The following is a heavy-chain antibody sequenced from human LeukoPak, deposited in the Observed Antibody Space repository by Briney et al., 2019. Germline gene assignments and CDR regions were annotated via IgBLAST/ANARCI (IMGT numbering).Heavy chain of an antibody. CDR2: IWYDGGNK. CDR3: AKDGPEIVNAYYYYMDV. CDR1: GFTFSAYG. D-gene: IGHD5-24*01. Sequence: GGSLRLSCAASGFTFSAYGMHWVRQAPGKGLEWVAIIWYDGGNKYYADSVKGRFTISRDNSKNTLFLQMNSLRVEDTAVYYCAKDGPEIVNAYYYYMDVWGKGTTVTVS. J-gene: IGHJ6*03. V-gene: IGHV3-33*06.